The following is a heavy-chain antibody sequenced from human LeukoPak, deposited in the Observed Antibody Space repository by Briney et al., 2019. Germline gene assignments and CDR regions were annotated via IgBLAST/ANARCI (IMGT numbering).Heavy chain of an antibody. Sequence: PGGSLRLSCAASGFTFSSYGMHWVRQAPGKGLEWVAFIRYDGSNKFYADSVKGRFTISRDNSKNTLYLQMNSLRAEDTAVYYCAKDLSRYTMDSEACDYWGQGTLVTVSS. J-gene: IGHJ4*02. D-gene: IGHD3-10*01. V-gene: IGHV3-30*02. CDR2: IRYDGSNK. CDR3: AKDLSRYTMDSEACDY. CDR1: GFTFSSYG.